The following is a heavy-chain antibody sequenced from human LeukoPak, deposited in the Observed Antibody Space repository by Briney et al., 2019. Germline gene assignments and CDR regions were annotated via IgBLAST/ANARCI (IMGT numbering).Heavy chain of an antibody. D-gene: IGHD3-3*01. CDR1: GYTFTSYG. J-gene: IGHJ4*02. CDR2: ISAYNGNT. V-gene: IGHV1-18*01. CDR3: ARNPAPYYDFWSGYRIPFNY. Sequence: ASVKVSCKASGYTFTSYGISWVRQAPGQGLEWMGWISAYNGNTNYAQKLQGRVTITTDTSTSTAYMELRSLRSDDTAVYYCARNPAPYYDFWSGYRIPFNYWGQGTLVTVSS.